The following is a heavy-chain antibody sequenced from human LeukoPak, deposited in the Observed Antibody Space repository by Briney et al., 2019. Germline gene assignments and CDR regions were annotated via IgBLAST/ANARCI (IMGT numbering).Heavy chain of an antibody. D-gene: IGHD3-10*01. Sequence: PSQTLSLTCTVSGGSLSSGSYYWSWIRQPAGKGLEWIGRIYTTGSTNYNPSLKSRVTISVDTSKNQFSLKLSSVTAADTAVYYCARLGPLSYYGSGSYYARFDYWGQGTLVTVSS. CDR3: ARLGPLSYYGSGSYYARFDY. V-gene: IGHV4-61*02. CDR1: GGSLSSGSYY. J-gene: IGHJ4*02. CDR2: IYTTGST.